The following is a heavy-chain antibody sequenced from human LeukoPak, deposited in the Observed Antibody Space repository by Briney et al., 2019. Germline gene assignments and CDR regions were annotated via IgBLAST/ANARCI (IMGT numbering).Heavy chain of an antibody. CDR2: ISYDGSDK. CDR1: GFTFSSYG. Sequence: GGSLRLSCAASGFTFSSYGMHWVRKAPGKGLEWVAVISYDGSDKYYADSVKGRFTISRDNSNNTLYLQMNGLRAEDTAVYYCAKDSWVYYYGSGSYLDYWGQGTLVTVSS. J-gene: IGHJ4*02. CDR3: AKDSWVYYYGSGSYLDY. D-gene: IGHD3-10*01. V-gene: IGHV3-30*18.